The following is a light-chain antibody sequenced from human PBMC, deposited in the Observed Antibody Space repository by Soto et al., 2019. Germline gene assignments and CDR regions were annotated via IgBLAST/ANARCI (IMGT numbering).Light chain of an antibody. Sequence: QLVLTQPPSVSEAPRQRVTISCSGSSSNIGNNAVNWYQQLPGKAPKLLIYYDDLLPSGVSDRFSGSKSGTSASLAISGLQSEDEADYYCAAWDDSLSYVVFGGGTKVTVL. J-gene: IGLJ2*01. CDR2: YDD. V-gene: IGLV1-36*01. CDR3: AAWDDSLSYVV. CDR1: SSNIGNNA.